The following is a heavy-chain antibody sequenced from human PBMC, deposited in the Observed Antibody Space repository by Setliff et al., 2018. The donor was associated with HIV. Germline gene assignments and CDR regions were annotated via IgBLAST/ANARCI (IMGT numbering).Heavy chain of an antibody. J-gene: IGHJ4*02. CDR2: ISGSSRDT. CDR1: GLTFSDFY. D-gene: IGHD3-22*01. V-gene: IGHV3-11*05. Sequence: GGSLRLSCAASGLTFSDFYMSWVRQAPGKGLEWVSYISGSSRDTNYADSVKGRFAVSRDNAKNSLFLQMNSLRVEDTAVYCCARGLRASSGYLGFWGQGTLVTVSS. CDR3: ARGLRASSGYLGF.